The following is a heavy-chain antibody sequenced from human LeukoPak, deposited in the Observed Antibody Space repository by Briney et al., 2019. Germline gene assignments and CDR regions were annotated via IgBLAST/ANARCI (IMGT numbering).Heavy chain of an antibody. J-gene: IGHJ4*02. CDR3: ASSGSYRFDY. CDR2: IYSGGST. D-gene: IGHD1-26*01. CDR1: GFTFSSYS. V-gene: IGHV3-66*01. Sequence: GGSLRLSCAASGFTFSSYSMNWVRQAPGKGLEWVSVIYSGGSTYYADSVKGRFTISRDNAKNSLYLQMNSLRDEDTAVYYCASSGSYRFDYWGQGTLVTVSS.